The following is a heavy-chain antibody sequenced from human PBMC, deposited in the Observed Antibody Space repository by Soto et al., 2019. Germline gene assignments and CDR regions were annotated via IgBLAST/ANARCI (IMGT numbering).Heavy chain of an antibody. Sequence: PSETLSLTCTVSGGSISSYYWSWIRQPPGKGLEWIGSIYYSGSANYNPSLQSRVTISLDKSKSQFSLKLNSVTAADSAVYFCARLEGLATISYYFDFWGPGALVTVSS. D-gene: IGHD5-12*01. CDR1: GGSISSYY. CDR2: IYYSGSA. CDR3: ARLEGLATISYYFDF. V-gene: IGHV4-59*08. J-gene: IGHJ4*02.